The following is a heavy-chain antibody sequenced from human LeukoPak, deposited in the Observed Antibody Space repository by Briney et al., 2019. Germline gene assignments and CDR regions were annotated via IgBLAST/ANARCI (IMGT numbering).Heavy chain of an antibody. CDR2: IWYDGSNK. CDR3: ARDEEDGYNPLLDY. CDR1: GFTFGTYG. J-gene: IGHJ4*02. V-gene: IGHV3-33*08. Sequence: GGSLRLSCAASGFTFGTYGMSWVRQAPGKGLEWVAVIWYDGSNKYYADSVKGRFTISRDNSKNTLYLQMNSLRAEDTAVYYCARDEEDGYNPLLDYWGQGTLVTVSS. D-gene: IGHD5-24*01.